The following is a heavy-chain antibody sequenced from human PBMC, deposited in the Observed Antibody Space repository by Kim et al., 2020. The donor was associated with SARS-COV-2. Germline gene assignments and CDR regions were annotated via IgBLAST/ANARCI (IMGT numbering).Heavy chain of an antibody. CDR1: GGSFSGYY. J-gene: IGHJ3*02. V-gene: IGHV4-34*01. D-gene: IGHD3-22*01. Sequence: SETLSLTCAVYGGSFSGYYWSWIRQPPGKGLEWIGEINHSGSTNYNPSLKSRVTISVDTSKNQFSLKLSSVTAADTAVYYCASFYYYDSSGYYFAQPRNAFDIWGQGTMVTVSS. CDR2: INHSGST. CDR3: ASFYYYDSSGYYFAQPRNAFDI.